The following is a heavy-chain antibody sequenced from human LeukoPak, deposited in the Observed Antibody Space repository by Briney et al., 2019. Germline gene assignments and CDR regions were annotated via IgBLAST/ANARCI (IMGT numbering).Heavy chain of an antibody. J-gene: IGHJ4*02. CDR1: GGSISSYY. CDR3: ARVNAPRYYYDSSGYYLDY. V-gene: IGHV4-59*01. Sequence: SETLSLTCTVSGGSISSYYWSWIRQPPGKGLEWIGYIYYSGSTNYNPSLKGRVTISVDTSKNQFSLKLSSVTAADTAVYYCARVNAPRYYYDSSGYYLDYWGQGTLVTVSS. D-gene: IGHD3-22*01. CDR2: IYYSGST.